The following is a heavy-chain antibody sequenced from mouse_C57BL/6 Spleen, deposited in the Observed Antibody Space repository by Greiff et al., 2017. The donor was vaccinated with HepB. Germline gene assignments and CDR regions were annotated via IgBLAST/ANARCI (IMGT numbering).Heavy chain of an antibody. D-gene: IGHD1-1*01. J-gene: IGHJ2*01. CDR3: ARRELRSYYFDY. CDR2: IYPGSGNT. CDR1: GYTFTDYY. V-gene: IGHV1-76*01. Sequence: VKLVESGAELVRPGASVKLSCKASGYTFTDYYINWVKQRPGQGLEWIARIYPGSGNTYYNEKFKGKATLTAEKSSSTAYLQLSSLTSEDSAVYFCARRELRSYYFDYWGQGTTLTVSS.